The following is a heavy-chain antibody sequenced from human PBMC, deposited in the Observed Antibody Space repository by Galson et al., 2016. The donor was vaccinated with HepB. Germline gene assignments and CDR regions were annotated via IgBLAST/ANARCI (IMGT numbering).Heavy chain of an antibody. Sequence: SVKVSCKASGYTFTSYYMHWVRQAPGQGLEWMGIINPSGGTTTYAQKFQGRVTMTWDTSTSTVYMELRSMGSEGTAIYYCARDQGFGEDNWGQGTLVTVSS. CDR1: GYTFTSYY. J-gene: IGHJ4*02. V-gene: IGHV1-46*01. CDR3: ARDQGFGEDN. CDR2: INPSGGTT. D-gene: IGHD3-10*01.